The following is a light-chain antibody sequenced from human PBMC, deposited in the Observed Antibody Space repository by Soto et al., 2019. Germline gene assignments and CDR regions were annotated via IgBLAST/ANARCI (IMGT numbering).Light chain of an antibody. CDR3: PQLRT. CDR2: GAS. CDR1: QSVSSSY. V-gene: IGKV3-20*01. J-gene: IGKJ1*01. Sequence: EIVLTQSPGTLSLSPGERATLSCRASQSVSSSYLAWYQQKPGQAPRLLIYGASSRATGIPDRFSGSGSGTDFTLTISRLEPQDFGVYYCPQLRTFGQGTNVDI.